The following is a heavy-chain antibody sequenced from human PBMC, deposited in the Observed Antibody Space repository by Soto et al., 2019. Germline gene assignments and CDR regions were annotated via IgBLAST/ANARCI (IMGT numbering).Heavy chain of an antibody. J-gene: IGHJ3*01. CDR3: ATRPLLPGAP. V-gene: IGHV3-53*01. CDR2: IYSGGST. D-gene: IGHD3-22*01. CDR1: GFTFSSND. Sequence: EVQLVESGGGLIQPGGSLRLSCAASGFTFSSNDMNWVRQAPGKGLEWVSLIYSGGSTYYADSVKGRFTISRDNSKNTLYLQMSILRAEDTALYYCATRPLLPGAPWGQGTMVTVSS.